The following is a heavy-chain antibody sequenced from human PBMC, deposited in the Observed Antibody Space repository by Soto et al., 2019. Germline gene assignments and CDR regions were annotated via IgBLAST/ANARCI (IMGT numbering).Heavy chain of an antibody. CDR1: GYSFSSYV. D-gene: IGHD1-26*01. CDR2: INAGNDDT. CDR3: ARGFGGWDLDDY. Sequence: QVQLVQSGAEVKKPGASVKVSCKASGYSFSSYVMHWVRQAPGQRLEWMGWINAGNDDTKYSQKFQGRVTINRDTAANTVYMELRSLRSEDTAVYYCARGFGGWDLDDYWGQGTLVTVSS. J-gene: IGHJ4*02. V-gene: IGHV1-3*01.